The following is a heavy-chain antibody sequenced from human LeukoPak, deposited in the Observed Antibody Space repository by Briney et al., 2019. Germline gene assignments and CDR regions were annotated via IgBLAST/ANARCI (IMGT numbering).Heavy chain of an antibody. J-gene: IGHJ4*02. CDR2: ISYDGSNK. Sequence: PGGSLRLSCAASGFTFSSYGMHWDRQAPGKGLEWVAVISYDGSNKYYADSVKGRFTISRDNSKNTLYLQMNSLRAEDTAVYYCAKTGVHSSSSYYFDYWGQGTLVTVSS. CDR3: AKTGVHSSSSYYFDY. V-gene: IGHV3-30*18. D-gene: IGHD6-13*01. CDR1: GFTFSSYG.